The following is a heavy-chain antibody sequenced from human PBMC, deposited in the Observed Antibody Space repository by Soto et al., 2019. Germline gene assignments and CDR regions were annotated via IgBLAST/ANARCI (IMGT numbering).Heavy chain of an antibody. CDR1: GFTFSSYG. V-gene: IGHV3-30*18. CDR2: ISYDGSNK. Sequence: QVQLVESGGGVVQPGRSLRLSCAASGFTFSSYGMHWVRQAPGKGLEWVAVISYDGSNKYYADSVKGRFTISRDNSKNTLYLQMNSLRAEDTAVYYCAKDLSIAAAGTVPYFWGQGTLVTVSS. D-gene: IGHD6-13*01. CDR3: AKDLSIAAAGTVPYF. J-gene: IGHJ4*02.